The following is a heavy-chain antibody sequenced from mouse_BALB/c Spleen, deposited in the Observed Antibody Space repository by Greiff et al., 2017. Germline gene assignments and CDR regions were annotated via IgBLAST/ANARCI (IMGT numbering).Heavy chain of an antibody. Sequence: VQLQQSGAELMKPGASVKISCKATGYTFSSYWIEWVKQRPGHGLEWIGEILPGSGSTNYNEKFKGKATFTADTSSNTAYMQLSSLTSEDSAVYYCARGIYYGYDEAWFAYWGQGTLVTVSA. D-gene: IGHD2-2*01. J-gene: IGHJ3*01. V-gene: IGHV1-9*01. CDR2: ILPGSGST. CDR1: GYTFSSYW. CDR3: ARGIYYGYDEAWFAY.